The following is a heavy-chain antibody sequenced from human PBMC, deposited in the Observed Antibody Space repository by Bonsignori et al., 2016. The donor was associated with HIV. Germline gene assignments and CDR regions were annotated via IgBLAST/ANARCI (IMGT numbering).Heavy chain of an antibody. CDR3: ARDINPSLGDPPWYFDL. J-gene: IGHJ2*01. Sequence: QVVLQESGPGLVKPSETLSLTCVVSADSIISEHYWAWVRQPPGKGLEWIASVRHSGHSNYNPSLRSRVTISVDTSKNQFSLKMTSFTAADTALYFCARDINPSLGDPPWYFDLWGXGTLVTCFL. CDR1: ADSIISEHY. CDR2: VRHSGHS. D-gene: IGHD3-16*01. V-gene: IGHV4-38-2*02.